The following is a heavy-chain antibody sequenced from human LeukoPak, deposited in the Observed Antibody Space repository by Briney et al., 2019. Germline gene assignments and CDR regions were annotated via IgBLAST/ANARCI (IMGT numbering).Heavy chain of an antibody. J-gene: IGHJ6*02. V-gene: IGHV3-21*01. CDR1: GLTFSSYS. CDR2: ISSSSSYI. CDR3: ARDRGFGDVRYYYYYGMDV. Sequence: GGSLRLSCAASGLTFSSYSMNRVRQAPGKGLEWVSSISSSSSYIYYADSVKGRFTISRDNAKNSLYLQMNSLRAEDTAVYYCARDRGFGDVRYYYYYGMDVWGQGTTVTVSS. D-gene: IGHD3-10*01.